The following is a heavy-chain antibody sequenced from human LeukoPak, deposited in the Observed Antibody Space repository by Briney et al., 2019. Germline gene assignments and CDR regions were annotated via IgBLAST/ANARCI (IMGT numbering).Heavy chain of an antibody. Sequence: GGSLRLSCAASGFTFDDYAMHWVRQAPGKGLEWVSGISWNSGSIGYADSVKGRFTISRDNSKNTLYLQMNSLRAEDTAVYYCARAVDVWGQGTTVTVSS. V-gene: IGHV3-9*01. CDR2: ISWNSGSI. J-gene: IGHJ6*02. CDR3: ARAVDV. CDR1: GFTFDDYA.